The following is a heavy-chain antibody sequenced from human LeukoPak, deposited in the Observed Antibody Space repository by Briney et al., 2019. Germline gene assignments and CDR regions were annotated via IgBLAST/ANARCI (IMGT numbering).Heavy chain of an antibody. CDR3: ARQGMGGYCSSTTCYFDGFDI. Sequence: GESLKISCKGSGYSFTSSWIGWVRQMPGKGREWMGIIYAGDSDTRYSPSFQGQVTISADKSIYTAYLQWSSLKASDTAMYYCARQGMGGYCSSTTCYFDGFDIWGQGTMVTVSS. V-gene: IGHV5-51*01. CDR1: GYSFTSSW. CDR2: IYAGDSDT. J-gene: IGHJ3*02. D-gene: IGHD2-2*01.